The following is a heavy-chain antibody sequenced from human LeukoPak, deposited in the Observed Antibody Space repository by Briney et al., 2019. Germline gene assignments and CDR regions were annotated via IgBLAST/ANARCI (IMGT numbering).Heavy chain of an antibody. J-gene: IGHJ3*02. D-gene: IGHD4-23*01. Sequence: GESLKISCKGSGYSFTNYWIGWVRQMPGKGLKWMGIIYPGDSDTRYSPSLQGQVTISADKSISTAYLQWSSLKASDTAMYYCARHPDYGGNFDAFDIWGQGTMVTVSS. V-gene: IGHV5-51*01. CDR1: GYSFTNYW. CDR3: ARHPDYGGNFDAFDI. CDR2: IYPGDSDT.